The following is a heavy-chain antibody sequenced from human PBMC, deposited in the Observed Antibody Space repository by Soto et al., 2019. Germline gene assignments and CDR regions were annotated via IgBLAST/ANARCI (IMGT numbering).Heavy chain of an antibody. CDR2: IYYSGST. V-gene: IGHV4-31*03. CDR3: ARDSNYYGSGSYYMGMDV. CDR1: GGSISSGGYY. D-gene: IGHD3-10*01. Sequence: SETLSLTCTVSGGSISSGGYYWSWIRQHPGKGLEWIGYIYYSGSTYYNPSLESRVTISVDTSKNQFSLKLSSVTAADTAVYYCARDSNYYGSGSYYMGMDVWGQGTTVTVSS. J-gene: IGHJ6*02.